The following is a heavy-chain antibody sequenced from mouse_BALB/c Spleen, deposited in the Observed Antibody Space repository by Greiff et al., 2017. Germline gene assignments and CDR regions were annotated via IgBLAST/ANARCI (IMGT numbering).Heavy chain of an antibody. CDR2: ISSGGST. D-gene: IGHD1-1*01. Sequence: EVMLVESGGGLVKPGGSLKLSCAASGFTFSSYAMSWVRQTPEKRLEWVASISSGGSTYYPDSVKGRFTISRDNARNILYLQMSSLRSEDTAMYYCARGELYYYGSSAWFAYWGQGTLVTVSA. CDR3: ARGELYYYGSSAWFAY. CDR1: GFTFSSYA. V-gene: IGHV5-6-5*01. J-gene: IGHJ3*01.